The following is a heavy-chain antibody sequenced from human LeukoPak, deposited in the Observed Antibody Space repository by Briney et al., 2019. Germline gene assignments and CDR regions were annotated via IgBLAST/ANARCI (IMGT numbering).Heavy chain of an antibody. J-gene: IGHJ4*02. V-gene: IGHV1-8*01. D-gene: IGHD6-13*01. CDR3: ARGGIAAAAIDY. CDR2: MNPNSGNT. CDR1: GYTFTSYD. Sequence: ASVKVSCKASGYTFTSYDIHWVRQATGQGLEWMGWMNPNSGNTGYAQKFQGRVTMTRNTSISTAYMELSSLRSEDTAVYYCARGGIAAAAIDYWGQGTLVTVSS.